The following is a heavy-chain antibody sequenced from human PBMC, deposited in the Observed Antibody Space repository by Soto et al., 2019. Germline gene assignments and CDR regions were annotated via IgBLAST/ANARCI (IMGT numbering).Heavy chain of an antibody. CDR3: ARVPRFYDFWSGYYHYYYYGMDV. CDR2: ISAYNGNT. D-gene: IGHD3-3*01. V-gene: IGHV1-18*01. Sequence: ASVKVSCKASGYTFTSYGISWLRQAPGQGLEWMGWISAYNGNTNYAQKLQGRVTMTTDTSTSTAYMELRSLRSDDTAVYYCARVPRFYDFWSGYYHYYYYGMDVWGQGTAVTVSS. CDR1: GYTFTSYG. J-gene: IGHJ6*02.